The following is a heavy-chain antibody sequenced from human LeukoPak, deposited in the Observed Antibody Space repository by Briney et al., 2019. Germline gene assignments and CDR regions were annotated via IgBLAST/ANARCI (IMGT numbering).Heavy chain of an antibody. CDR1: GGSFSGYY. CDR3: ARGPDYATTGY. D-gene: IGHD4-17*01. J-gene: IGHJ4*02. Sequence: SETLSLTGAVYGGSFSGYYSSWIRQPPGKGLEWIGEINHSGATDYNPSLRGRVTMSVDTSKNQFSLKLSSVTAADTAVYYCARGPDYATTGYWGQGTLVTVSS. CDR2: INHSGAT. V-gene: IGHV4-34*01.